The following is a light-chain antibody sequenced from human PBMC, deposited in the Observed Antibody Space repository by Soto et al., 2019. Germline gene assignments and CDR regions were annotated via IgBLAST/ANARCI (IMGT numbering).Light chain of an antibody. Sequence: QSVLTQPPSASGSPAQSVTISCTGTSSDVGAYDYVSWYQQHPGKAPKLMIYEINKRPSGVPDRFSGSKSGNTASLTVSGLQAEDEADYYCSSFAGSNNFPDVFGTGTKVTVL. CDR1: SSDVGAYDY. CDR3: SSFAGSNNFPDV. V-gene: IGLV2-8*01. CDR2: EIN. J-gene: IGLJ1*01.